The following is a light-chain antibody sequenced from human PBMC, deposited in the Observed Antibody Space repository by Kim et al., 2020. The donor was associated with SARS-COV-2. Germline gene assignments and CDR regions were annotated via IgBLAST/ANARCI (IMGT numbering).Light chain of an antibody. CDR1: QSIGRW. V-gene: IGKV1-5*01. CDR3: QYGQA. J-gene: IGKJ1*01. Sequence: SPLSADVGARVTRTCRASQSIGRWGAWYQQKPGIAPKFLISDASSLESGVPSRFSGSYSGTEFTLTISTLQPDDFATYYCQYGQAFGQGTKVDIK. CDR2: DAS.